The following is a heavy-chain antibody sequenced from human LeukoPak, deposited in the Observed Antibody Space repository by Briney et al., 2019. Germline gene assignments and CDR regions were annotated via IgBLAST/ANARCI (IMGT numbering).Heavy chain of an antibody. V-gene: IGHV3-21*01. CDR2: ISSSSSYI. CDR3: ARDVRGVINDGMDV. CDR1: GFTFSSYS. J-gene: IGHJ6*02. Sequence: GGSLRLSCAASGFTFSSYSMNWVRQAPGKGLEWVSSISSSSSYIYYADSVKGRFTISRDNAKNSLYLQMNSLRAEDTAVYYCARDVRGVINDGMDVWGQGTTVTVSS. D-gene: IGHD3-10*02.